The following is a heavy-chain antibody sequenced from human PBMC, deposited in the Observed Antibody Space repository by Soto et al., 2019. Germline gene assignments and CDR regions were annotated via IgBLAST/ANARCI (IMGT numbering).Heavy chain of an antibody. V-gene: IGHV3-30*03. D-gene: IGHD3-9*01. CDR2: LSWDGSKK. CDR1: GFTFRSYG. Sequence: QVQLVESGGGVVQPGRSLRLSCAASGFTFRSYGMHWVRQAPGKGLEWVTVLSWDGSKKYYGDSVKGRLTISTDNSNNTLYLEINSLRRDDTAVYFCARCCSYHILPGYSAPYDDWGQGTQVIVSS. CDR3: ARCCSYHILPGYSAPYDD. J-gene: IGHJ4*02.